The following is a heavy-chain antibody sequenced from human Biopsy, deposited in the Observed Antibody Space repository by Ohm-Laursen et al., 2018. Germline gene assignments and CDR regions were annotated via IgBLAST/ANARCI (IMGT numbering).Heavy chain of an antibody. V-gene: IGHV4-39*01. CDR2: IFYSGTT. CDR1: GDSIATFNYY. Sequence: SDTLSLTCSVSGDSIATFNYYWGWVRQPPGKGLEWLATIFYSGTTYFSRTLESRLTISQDTSSNQFSLRLKYVTAADTGVYYCARIYFYGLGSSDYSFDSWGQGTLVTVSS. CDR3: ARIYFYGLGSSDYSFDS. D-gene: IGHD3-10*01. J-gene: IGHJ4*02.